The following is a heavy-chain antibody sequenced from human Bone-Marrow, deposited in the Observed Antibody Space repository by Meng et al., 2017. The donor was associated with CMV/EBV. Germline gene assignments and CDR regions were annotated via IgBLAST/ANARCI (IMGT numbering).Heavy chain of an antibody. Sequence: GESLKIPCAASGFTFDDYGMSWVRQTPGKGLEWVSGIYWNGGSTGYADFVKGRFTISRDNAKNSLYLQMNSLRAEDTALYYCARGGEEYAPSWGDWFDPWGQGTLVTVSS. CDR3: ARGGEEYAPSWGDWFDP. D-gene: IGHD2-2*01. CDR1: GFTFDDYG. V-gene: IGHV3-20*04. J-gene: IGHJ5*02. CDR2: IYWNGGST.